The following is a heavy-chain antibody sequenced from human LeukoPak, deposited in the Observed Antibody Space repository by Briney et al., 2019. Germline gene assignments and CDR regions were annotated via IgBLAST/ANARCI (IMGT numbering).Heavy chain of an antibody. V-gene: IGHV1-46*01. CDR1: GYTFTSYG. J-gene: IGHJ5*02. Sequence: ASVKVSCKASGYTFTSYGISWVRQAPGQGLEWMGMIIPRGGSTSYAQKFQGRVTMTRDTSTSTVYMELSFLRSEDTAVYYCAREVGQQLLNWFDPWGQGTLVTVSS. CDR2: IIPRGGST. CDR3: AREVGQQLLNWFDP. D-gene: IGHD6-13*01.